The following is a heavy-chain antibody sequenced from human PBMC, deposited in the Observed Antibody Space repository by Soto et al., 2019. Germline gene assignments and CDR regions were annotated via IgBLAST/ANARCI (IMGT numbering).Heavy chain of an antibody. Sequence: QVQLVESGGGVVQPGRSLRLSCAASGFTFSSYAMHWVRQAPGKGLEWVAVISYDGSNKYYADSVKGRFTISRDNSKNTLYLQMNSLRAEDTAVYYCARDPGYCTNGVCYTGYGMDVWGQGTTVTVSS. V-gene: IGHV3-30-3*01. D-gene: IGHD2-8*01. CDR1: GFTFSSYA. CDR3: ARDPGYCTNGVCYTGYGMDV. J-gene: IGHJ6*02. CDR2: ISYDGSNK.